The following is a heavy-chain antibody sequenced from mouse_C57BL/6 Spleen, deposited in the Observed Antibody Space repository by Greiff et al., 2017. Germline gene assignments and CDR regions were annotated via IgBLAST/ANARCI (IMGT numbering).Heavy chain of an antibody. V-gene: IGHV1-81*01. CDR1: GYTFTSYG. J-gene: IGHJ2*01. CDR3: ARYNCGSSSNWDGFDY. Sequence: VQLQESGAELARPGASVKLSCKASGYTFTSYGISWVKQRTGQGLEWIGEIYPRSGNTYYNEKFKGKATLTADKSSSTAYMELRSLTSEDSAVYFCARYNCGSSSNWDGFDYWGQGTTLTVSS. CDR2: IYPRSGNT. D-gene: IGHD1-1*01.